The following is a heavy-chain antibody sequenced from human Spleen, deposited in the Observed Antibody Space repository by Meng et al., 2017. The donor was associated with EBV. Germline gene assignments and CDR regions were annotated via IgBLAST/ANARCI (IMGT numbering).Heavy chain of an antibody. V-gene: IGHV1-3*01. CDR3: ARYFCSTISCHLDY. Sequence: HVQLVKAWAEVKRPGASVKVSCRTSGYTFTTHAIHWVRQAPGQRLEWMGWINAANGNTKYSQQFQARLTITGDTSASTAYMELSGLSSEDTAVYYCARYFCSTISCHLDYWGQGTLVTVSS. J-gene: IGHJ4*02. CDR2: INAANGNT. D-gene: IGHD2-2*01. CDR1: GYTFTTHA.